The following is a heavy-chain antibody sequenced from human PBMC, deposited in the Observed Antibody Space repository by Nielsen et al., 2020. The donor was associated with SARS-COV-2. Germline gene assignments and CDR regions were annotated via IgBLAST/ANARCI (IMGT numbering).Heavy chain of an antibody. CDR3: ALLPAASYYYGMDV. Sequence: GESLKISCAASGFTFSSYAMHWVRQAPGKGLEWVAVISYDGSNKYYADSVKGRFTISRDNSKNTLYLQMNSLRAEDTAVYYCALLPAASYYYGMDVWGQGTTVTVSS. D-gene: IGHD2-2*01. J-gene: IGHJ6*02. CDR1: GFTFSSYA. V-gene: IGHV3-30-3*01. CDR2: ISYDGSNK.